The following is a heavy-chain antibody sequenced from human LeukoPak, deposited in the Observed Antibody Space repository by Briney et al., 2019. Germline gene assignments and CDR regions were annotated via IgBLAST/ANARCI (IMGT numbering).Heavy chain of an antibody. CDR1: GYTFTSYG. Sequence: ASVKVSCKASGYTFTSYGISWVRQAPGQGLEWMGWISADNGNTKYVQKVQGRVTMTTETSTSTAYMELRSLRSDDTAVYYCVRGGSRWFGAFDVWGQGTMVIVSS. V-gene: IGHV1-18*01. D-gene: IGHD6-13*01. J-gene: IGHJ3*01. CDR3: VRGGSRWFGAFDV. CDR2: ISADNGNT.